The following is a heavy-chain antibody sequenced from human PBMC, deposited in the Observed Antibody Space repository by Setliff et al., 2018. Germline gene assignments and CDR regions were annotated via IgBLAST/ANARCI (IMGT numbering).Heavy chain of an antibody. CDR3: ARDRRAEMYNFWSGSLEY. CDR2: ISTSSGTR. J-gene: IGHJ4*02. V-gene: IGHV3-48*01. Sequence: PGGSLRLSCVVSGFSFSNYGMTWVRQAPGKGLEWISYISTSSGTRYYADSVKGRFTISRDNANQSLYLQMNSLRAEDTAVYYCARDRRAEMYNFWSGSLEYWGQGTLVTVSS. CDR1: GFSFSNYG. D-gene: IGHD3-3*01.